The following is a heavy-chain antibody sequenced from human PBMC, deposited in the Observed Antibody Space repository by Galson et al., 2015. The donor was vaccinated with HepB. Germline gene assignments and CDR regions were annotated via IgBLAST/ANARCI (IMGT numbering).Heavy chain of an antibody. CDR2: ISSDGSKR. CDR1: GFTFSKFG. CDR3: ARGLSIGYSDDTACYAGSGIGV. D-gene: IGHD2-2*01. V-gene: IGHV3-30*03. Sequence: SLRLSCAASGFTFSKFGMHWVRQAPGKGLEWVTVISSDGSKRYYADSVKGRFTISRDNSKNTLNLQMNSLRVEDSAVYYCARGLSIGYSDDTACYAGSGIGVWVQGSSV. J-gene: IGHJ6*02.